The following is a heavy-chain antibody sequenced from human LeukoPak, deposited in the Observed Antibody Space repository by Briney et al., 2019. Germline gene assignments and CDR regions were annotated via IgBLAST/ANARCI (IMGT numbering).Heavy chain of an antibody. D-gene: IGHD5-18*01. CDR3: ARVLYSYGSPRYFDY. V-gene: IGHV4-59*01. CDR2: IYYSGST. CDR1: GGSISSYY. Sequence: SETLSLTCTVSGGSISSYYWSWIRQPPGKGLEWIGDIYYSGSTNYNPSLKSRVTISVDTSKNQFSLKLSSVTAADTAVYYCARVLYSYGSPRYFDYWGQGTLVTVSS. J-gene: IGHJ4*02.